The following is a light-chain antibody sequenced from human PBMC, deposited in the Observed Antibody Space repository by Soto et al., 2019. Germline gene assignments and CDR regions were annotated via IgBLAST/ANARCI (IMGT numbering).Light chain of an antibody. J-gene: IGLJ2*01. Sequence: QSALTQPASVSGSPGQSITISCTGTSSDVGTSNLVSWYQQYPGKTPKLIIYEGTKRPSGVSIRFSGSGSGNTASLTISGLQAEDEADYYCCSHPHSHTVVVFGAGTKLTVL. V-gene: IGLV2-23*01. CDR2: EGT. CDR1: SSDVGTSNL. CDR3: CSHPHSHTVVV.